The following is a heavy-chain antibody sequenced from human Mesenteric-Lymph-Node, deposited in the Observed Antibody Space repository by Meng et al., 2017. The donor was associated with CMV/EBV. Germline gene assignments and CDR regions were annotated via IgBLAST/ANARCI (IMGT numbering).Heavy chain of an antibody. CDR1: GGSISSGDYY. V-gene: IGHV4-30-4*08. J-gene: IGHJ6*02. D-gene: IGHD2-2*01. CDR3: ARDPYCSSTSCQNYYYGMDV. Sequence: SETLSLTCTVSGGSISSGDYYWSWIRQPPGKGLEWIGYIYYSGSTYYNPSLKSRVTISVDTSKNQFSLKLSSVTAADTAVYYCARDPYCSSTSCQNYYYGMDVWGQGTTVTVSS. CDR2: IYYSGST.